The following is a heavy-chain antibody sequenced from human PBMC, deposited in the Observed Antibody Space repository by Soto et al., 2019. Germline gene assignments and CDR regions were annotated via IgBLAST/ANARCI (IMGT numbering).Heavy chain of an antibody. CDR2: INPNSGDT. CDR3: ARPLDPYCSSTSCYLDY. Sequence: ASVKVSCKASGYTFTGYYMHWVRQAPGQGLEWMGWINPNSGDTNYAQKFQGRVTMTRNTSISTAYMELSSLRSEDTAVYYCARPLDPYCSSTSCYLDYWGQGALVTVSS. J-gene: IGHJ4*02. D-gene: IGHD2-2*01. CDR1: GYTFTGYY. V-gene: IGHV1-2*02.